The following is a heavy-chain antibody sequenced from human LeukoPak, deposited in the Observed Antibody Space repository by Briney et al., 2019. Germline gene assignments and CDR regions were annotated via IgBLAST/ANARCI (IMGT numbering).Heavy chain of an antibody. J-gene: IGHJ6*03. D-gene: IGHD2-8*02. V-gene: IGHV3-21*01. CDR2: ISSSSSYI. Sequence: GGSLRLSCAASGFTFSSYSMNWVRQAPGKGLEWGSSISSSSSYIYYADSVKGRFTISRDNAKNSLYLQMNSLRAEDTAVYYCARELRPYWYMDVWGKGTTVTVSS. CDR1: GFTFSSYS. CDR3: ARELRPYWYMDV.